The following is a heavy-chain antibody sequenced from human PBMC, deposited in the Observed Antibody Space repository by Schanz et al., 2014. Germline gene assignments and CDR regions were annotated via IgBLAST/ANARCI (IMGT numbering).Heavy chain of an antibody. CDR2: ISSSSSYI. J-gene: IGHJ3*02. V-gene: IGHV3-21*01. Sequence: EVQLVESGGGLVKPGGSLRLSCAASGFTFSSYGMNWVRQAPGKGLEWVSYISSSSSYIYYADSMKGRFTISRDNAKNSLYLQMNSLRAEDTAVYYCARLATSKSRLGDAVDIWGQGTMVTVSS. D-gene: IGHD6-6*01. CDR3: ARLATSKSRLGDAVDI. CDR1: GFTFSSYG.